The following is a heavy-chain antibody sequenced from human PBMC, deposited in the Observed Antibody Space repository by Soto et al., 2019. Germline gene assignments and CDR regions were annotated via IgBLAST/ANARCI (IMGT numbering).Heavy chain of an antibody. Sequence: EVQLVESGGGLVQPGGSLRLSCAASGFTFSRYWMSWVRQAPGKGLEWVANIKQDGSEKYYVDSVKGRFTISRDNAKNSLYLQMNSLRAEDTAVYYCAREQARGDDYIWGSYRYGAFDIWGQGTMVTVSS. V-gene: IGHV3-7*01. CDR3: AREQARGDDYIWGSYRYGAFDI. CDR1: GFTFSRYW. J-gene: IGHJ3*02. D-gene: IGHD3-16*02. CDR2: IKQDGSEK.